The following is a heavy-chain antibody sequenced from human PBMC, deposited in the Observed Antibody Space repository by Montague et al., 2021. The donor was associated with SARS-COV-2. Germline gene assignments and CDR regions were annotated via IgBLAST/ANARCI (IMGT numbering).Heavy chain of an antibody. Sequence: TLSLTCTVSGGSISSGSYYWSWIRQPAGKGLEWIGRISISGSTNYNPSLKSRVTISVDTSKNQFSPKLSSVTAADTAAYYCARDIAVAGLFDYWGQGTLVTVSS. V-gene: IGHV4-61*02. CDR3: ARDIAVAGLFDY. D-gene: IGHD6-19*01. CDR1: GGSISSGSYY. J-gene: IGHJ4*02. CDR2: ISISGST.